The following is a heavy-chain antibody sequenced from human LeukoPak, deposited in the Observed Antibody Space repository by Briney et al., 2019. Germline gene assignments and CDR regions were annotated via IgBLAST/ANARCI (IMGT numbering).Heavy chain of an antibody. V-gene: IGHV4-39*01. Sequence: SETVSLTCTVSGGSISSSSYYWGWIRQPPGKGLEWIGSIYYSGSTYYNPSLKSRVTISVDTSKNQFSLKLSSVTAADTAVYYCASFRYSGSYSDYWGQGTLVTVSS. CDR3: ASFRYSGSYSDY. D-gene: IGHD1-26*01. J-gene: IGHJ4*02. CDR1: GGSISSSSYY. CDR2: IYYSGST.